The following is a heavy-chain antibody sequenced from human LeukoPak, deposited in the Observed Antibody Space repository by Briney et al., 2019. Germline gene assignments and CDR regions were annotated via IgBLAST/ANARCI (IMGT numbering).Heavy chain of an antibody. CDR3: ARSLGYSSRSDY. V-gene: IGHV1-2*02. Sequence: ASVKVSCKASGYTFTGYYMHWVRQAPGHGLEWMGWINPNSGGTNYAQKFQGRVTMTRDTSISTAYMELSRQRSDDTAVYYCARSLGYSSRSDYWGQGTLVTVSS. D-gene: IGHD2-15*01. J-gene: IGHJ4*02. CDR1: GYTFTGYY. CDR2: INPNSGGT.